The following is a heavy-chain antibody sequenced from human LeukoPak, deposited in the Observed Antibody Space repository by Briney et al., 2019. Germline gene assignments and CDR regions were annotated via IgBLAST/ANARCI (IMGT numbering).Heavy chain of an antibody. CDR1: GGSISSGSYY. CDR3: ARGWQPEAYCGGDCYSFDY. D-gene: IGHD2-21*02. Sequence: PSETLSLTCTVSGGSISSGSYYWSWIRQPAGKGLEWIGRIYTSGSTNYNPSLKSRVTISVDTSKNQFSLKLSSVTAADTAVYYRARGWQPEAYCGGDCYSFDYWRQGTLVPVSS. V-gene: IGHV4-61*02. J-gene: IGHJ4*02. CDR2: IYTSGST.